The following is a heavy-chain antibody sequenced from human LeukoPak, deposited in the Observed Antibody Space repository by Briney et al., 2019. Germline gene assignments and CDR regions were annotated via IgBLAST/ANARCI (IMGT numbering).Heavy chain of an antibody. D-gene: IGHD2-2*01. Sequence: GGSLRLACAASGFTFSSYDMSWVRQAPGKGLEWVSGISGSGGSTYYADSVKGRFTISRDNSKSTLYLQMNSLRAEDTAVYYCAKDRHAPGRYCSSITCFPFDPWGQGTLVTVSS. CDR2: ISGSGGST. J-gene: IGHJ5*02. V-gene: IGHV3-23*01. CDR1: GFTFSSYD. CDR3: AKDRHAPGRYCSSITCFPFDP.